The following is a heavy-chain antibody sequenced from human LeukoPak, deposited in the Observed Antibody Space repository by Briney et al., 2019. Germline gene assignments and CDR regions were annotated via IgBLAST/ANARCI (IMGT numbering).Heavy chain of an antibody. CDR3: VRSLGYCSGGGCYLFGMDV. V-gene: IGHV1-69*13. CDR1: GGNLSTYA. Sequence: SVKVSCKASGGNLSTYAMTWVRQAPGQGLEWMGGIIPFFATTNYAQKFQGRVTVTADESTSTSFMELTRLSSDDSAVYYCVRSLGYCSGGGCYLFGMDVWGQGTTVTVSS. D-gene: IGHD2-15*01. CDR2: IIPFFATT. J-gene: IGHJ6*02.